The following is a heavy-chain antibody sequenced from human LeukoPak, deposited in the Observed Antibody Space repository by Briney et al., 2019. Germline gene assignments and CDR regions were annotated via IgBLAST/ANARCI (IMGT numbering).Heavy chain of an antibody. J-gene: IGHJ4*02. V-gene: IGHV4-39*01. Sequence: SETLSLTCTVSGGSISSGTYYWGWIRQPPGKGLEWIGSIYYSGSPYYNPSLKSRVTISVDTSKNQFSLKVSSVTATDTAVYYCARLPAGTWYFDYWGQGTLATVSS. D-gene: IGHD6-13*01. CDR1: GGSISSGTYY. CDR3: ARLPAGTWYFDY. CDR2: IYYSGSP.